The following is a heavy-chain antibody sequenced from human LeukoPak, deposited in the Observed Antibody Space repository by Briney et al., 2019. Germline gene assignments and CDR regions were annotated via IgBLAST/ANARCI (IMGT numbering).Heavy chain of an antibody. J-gene: IGHJ4*02. CDR1: GFTFSSYW. D-gene: IGHD3-10*01. V-gene: IGHV3-74*01. CDR3: ARDGRYGSGLDY. Sequence: GGSLRLSCAASGFTFSSYWMHWVRQAPGKGLVWVSRIDSDGSSTSYADSVKGRFTISRDNAKNTLYLQMNSLRAEDTAVYYCARDGRYGSGLDYWGQGTLVTVSS. CDR2: IDSDGSST.